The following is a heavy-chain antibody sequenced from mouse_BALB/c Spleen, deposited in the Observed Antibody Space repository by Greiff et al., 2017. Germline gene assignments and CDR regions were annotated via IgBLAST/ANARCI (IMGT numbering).Heavy chain of an antibody. CDR3: ARVYDYDPAWFAY. CDR1: GYTFTDYA. Sequence: QVQLQQSGAELVRPGVSVKISCKGSGYTFTDYAMHWVKQSHAKSLEWIGVISTYYGDASYNQKFKGKATMTVDKSSSTAYMELARLTSEDSAIYYCARVYDYDPAWFAYWGQGTLVTVSA. J-gene: IGHJ3*01. CDR2: ISTYYGDA. D-gene: IGHD2-4*01. V-gene: IGHV1S137*01.